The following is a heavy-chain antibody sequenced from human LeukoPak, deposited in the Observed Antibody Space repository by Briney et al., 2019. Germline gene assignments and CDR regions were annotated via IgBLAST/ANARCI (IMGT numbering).Heavy chain of an antibody. J-gene: IGHJ6*03. D-gene: IGHD3-10*01. V-gene: IGHV4-34*01. CDR3: ARVRYFGDILRYYYYMDV. CDR1: GGTFSGYY. Sequence: SETLSLTCAVYGGTFSGYYWSWIRQPPGKGLEWIGEINHSGSTNYNPSLKGRATISVDTSKNQFSLKLSSVTAADTAVYYCARVRYFGDILRYYYYMDVWGKGTTVTISS. CDR2: INHSGST.